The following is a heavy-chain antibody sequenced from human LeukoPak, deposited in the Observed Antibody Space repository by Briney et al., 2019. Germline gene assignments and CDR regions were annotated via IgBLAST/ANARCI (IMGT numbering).Heavy chain of an antibody. Sequence: PSETLSLTCTVSGGSISSSSYYWGWIRQPPGKGLEWIGSIYYSGSTYYNPSLKSRVTISVDTSKNQFSLKLSSVTAADTAVYYCARHLSYLGSYYYYGMDVWGQGTTVTVSS. V-gene: IGHV4-39*01. J-gene: IGHJ6*02. CDR1: GGSISSSSYY. D-gene: IGHD3-10*01. CDR2: IYYSGST. CDR3: ARHLSYLGSYYYYGMDV.